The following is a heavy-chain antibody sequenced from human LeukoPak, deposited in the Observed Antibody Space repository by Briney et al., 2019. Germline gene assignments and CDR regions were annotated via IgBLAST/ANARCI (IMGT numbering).Heavy chain of an antibody. V-gene: IGHV4-4*07. CDR2: IYTSGST. J-gene: IGHJ6*02. D-gene: IGHD5-12*01. Sequence: SETLSLTCTVSGGSISSYYWSWIREPAGKGLERIGRIYTSGSTNYNPSLKSRVTMSVDTSKNQFSLKLSSVTAADTAVYYCASSQWLASYYYYGMDVWGQGTTVAVSS. CDR1: GGSISSYY. CDR3: ASSQWLASYYYYGMDV.